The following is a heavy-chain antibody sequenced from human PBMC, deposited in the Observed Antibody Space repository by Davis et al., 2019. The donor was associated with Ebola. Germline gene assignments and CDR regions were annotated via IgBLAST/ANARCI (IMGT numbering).Heavy chain of an antibody. V-gene: IGHV5-51*01. CDR2: IYAGDSDT. J-gene: IGHJ6*04. CDR3: ARGDISGCCGMDV. Sequence: GGSLRLSCKGSGYSFTSYWIAWVRQLPGKGLEWMGIIYAGDSDTRYSPSFQGQVTMSADKSISTAYLQWSSLEASDSGIYYCARGDISGCCGMDVWGKGTTVTVSS. CDR1: GYSFTSYW. D-gene: IGHD6-19*01.